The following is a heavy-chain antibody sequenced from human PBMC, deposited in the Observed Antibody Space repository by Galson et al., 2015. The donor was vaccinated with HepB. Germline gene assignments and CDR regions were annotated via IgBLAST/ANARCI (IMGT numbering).Heavy chain of an antibody. Sequence: TLSLTCTVSGGSISSGGYYWSWIRQHPGKGLEWIGYIYYSGSTYYNPSLKSRVTISVDTSKNQFSLKLSSVTAADTAVYYCARENSEGWFDPWGQGTLVTVSS. CDR3: ARENSEGWFDP. CDR1: GGSISSGGYY. D-gene: IGHD1-26*01. CDR2: IYYSGST. J-gene: IGHJ5*01. V-gene: IGHV4-31*03.